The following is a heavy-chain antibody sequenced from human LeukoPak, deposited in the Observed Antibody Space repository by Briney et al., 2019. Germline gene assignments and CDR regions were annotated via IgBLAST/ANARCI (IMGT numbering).Heavy chain of an antibody. Sequence: GGSLRLSCAASGFTFSIYWMSWVRQAPRKGPEWVANIKQDGSERYYVDSVKGRFTLSRDNAKNSLYLQMNSLRAEDTAVYYCARDRWSYDPQGGFDCWGQGTLVTVSS. V-gene: IGHV3-7*03. CDR3: ARDRWSYDPQGGFDC. CDR2: IKQDGSER. J-gene: IGHJ4*02. CDR1: GFTFSIYW. D-gene: IGHD3-22*01.